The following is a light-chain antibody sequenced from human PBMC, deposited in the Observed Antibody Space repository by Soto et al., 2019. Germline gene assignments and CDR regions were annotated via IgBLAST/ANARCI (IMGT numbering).Light chain of an antibody. CDR1: QSISGW. V-gene: IGKV1-5*03. J-gene: IGKJ1*01. CDR2: KAS. Sequence: DIQMTQSPSSRSASVGGRGTITCRASQSISGWLAWYQQKPGKAPKLLIYKASTLKSGVPSRFSGSGSGTEFTLTISSLQPDDFATYYCQHYNSYSEAFGQGTTVDIK. CDR3: QHYNSYSEA.